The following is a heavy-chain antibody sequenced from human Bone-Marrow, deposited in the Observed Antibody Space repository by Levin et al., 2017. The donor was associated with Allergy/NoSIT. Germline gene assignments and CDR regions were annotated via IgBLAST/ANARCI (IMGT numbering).Heavy chain of an antibody. CDR2: ISGSGGST. D-gene: IGHD4-17*01. Sequence: AGGSLRLSCAASGFTFSSYAMSWVRQAPGKGLEWVSAISGSGGSTYYADSVKGRFTISRDNSKNTLYLQMNSLRAEDTAVYYCAKSVTDYDHYFDYWGQGTLVTVSS. CDR3: AKSVTDYDHYFDY. V-gene: IGHV3-23*01. CDR1: GFTFSSYA. J-gene: IGHJ4*02.